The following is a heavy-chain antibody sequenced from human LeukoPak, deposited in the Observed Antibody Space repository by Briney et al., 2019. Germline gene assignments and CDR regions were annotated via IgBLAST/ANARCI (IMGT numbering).Heavy chain of an antibody. Sequence: GGSLRLSCAASGFTFSSYAMHWVRQAPGKGLEWVAVISYDGSNKYYADSVKGRFTISRDNSKNTLYLQMNSLRAEDTAVYYCAAELGYCSGGSCYPDYWGQGTLVTVSS. CDR3: AAELGYCSGGSCYPDY. CDR1: GFTFSSYA. J-gene: IGHJ4*02. CDR2: ISYDGSNK. V-gene: IGHV3-30-3*01. D-gene: IGHD2-15*01.